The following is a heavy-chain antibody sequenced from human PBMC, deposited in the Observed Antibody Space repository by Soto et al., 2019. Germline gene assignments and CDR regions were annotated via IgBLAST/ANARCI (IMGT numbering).Heavy chain of an antibody. D-gene: IGHD3-3*01. CDR1: GYTFTSYD. CDR3: ARGRVAIFGVARGFDP. V-gene: IGHV1-8*01. J-gene: IGHJ5*02. CDR2: MNPNSGNT. Sequence: GASVKVSCKASGYTFTSYDINWVRQATGQGLEWMGWMNPNSGNTGYAQKFQGRVTMTRNTSISTAYMELSSLRSEDTAVYYCARGRVAIFGVARGFDPWGQGTLVTVS.